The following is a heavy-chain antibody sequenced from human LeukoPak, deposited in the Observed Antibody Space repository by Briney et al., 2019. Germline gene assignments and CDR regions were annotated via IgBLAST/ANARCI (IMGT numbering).Heavy chain of an antibody. V-gene: IGHV4-38-2*02. CDR2: IYHSGST. D-gene: IGHD2-15*01. CDR3: ARDDVAGYWDDAFDI. CDR1: GYSISSGYY. Sequence: PSETLSLTCTVSGYSISSGYYWGWIRQPPGKGLEWIGSIYHSGSTYYNPSLKSRVTISVDTSKNQFSLKLSSVTAADTAVYYCARDDVAGYWDDAFDIWGQGTMVTVSS. J-gene: IGHJ3*02.